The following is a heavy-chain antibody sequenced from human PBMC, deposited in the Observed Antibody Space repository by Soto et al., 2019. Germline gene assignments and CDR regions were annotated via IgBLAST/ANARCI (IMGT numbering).Heavy chain of an antibody. J-gene: IGHJ4*02. CDR2: INGDGTFR. D-gene: IGHD6-19*01. V-gene: IGHV3-74*01. CDR1: GFTFTNYW. CDR3: ARDLGWAFDY. Sequence: PGGSLRLSCAASGFTFTNYWMHWVRQVPGKGLLWVSRINGDGTFRSFADFAEGRFTISRDNAKNTVYLQMNGLRAEDTAVNYCARDLGWAFDYWGRGTLVTVSS.